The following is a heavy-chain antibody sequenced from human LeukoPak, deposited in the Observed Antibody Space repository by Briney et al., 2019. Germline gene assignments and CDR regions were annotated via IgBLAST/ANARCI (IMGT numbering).Heavy chain of an antibody. CDR3: ARVLPGGSCYDY. Sequence: PGGSLRLSCAASGFTFSSYALNWVRQAPGKGLEYLSAISPDGGTTYYADSVKGRFTISRDNSKNTLYLQIGSLRAEDMAVYYCARVLPGGSCYDYWGQGTLVTVSS. D-gene: IGHD2-15*01. J-gene: IGHJ4*02. CDR2: ISPDGGTT. CDR1: GFTFSSYA. V-gene: IGHV3-64*02.